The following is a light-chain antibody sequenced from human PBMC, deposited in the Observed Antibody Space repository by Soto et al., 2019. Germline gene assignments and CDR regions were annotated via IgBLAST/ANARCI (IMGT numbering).Light chain of an antibody. J-gene: IGLJ1*01. Sequence: QSALTQPASVSGSPRQSITISCTGASSDVGGYTYVSWYQQHPGKAPKLMIYEVNNRPSGVSNRYSGSKSGNSASLTISGLQADDEADYYCCSITNSHTYVLGSGTKVTV. CDR1: SSDVGGYTY. CDR2: EVN. CDR3: CSITNSHTYV. V-gene: IGLV2-14*01.